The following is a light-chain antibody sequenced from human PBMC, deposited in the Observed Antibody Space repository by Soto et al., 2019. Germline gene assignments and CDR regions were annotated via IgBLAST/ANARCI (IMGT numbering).Light chain of an antibody. J-gene: IGKJ5*01. CDR2: AAS. CDR1: QGFSRF. V-gene: IGKV1-9*01. CDR3: QQLNSYPIT. Sequence: IQLTQSPSSLSASVGDRVTITCRASQGFSRFLAWYQQKPGKAPNLLIYAASTLQSGVPSRFSGRESGTDFTLTISSLQPEDFATYYCQQLNSYPITFGQGTRLEIK.